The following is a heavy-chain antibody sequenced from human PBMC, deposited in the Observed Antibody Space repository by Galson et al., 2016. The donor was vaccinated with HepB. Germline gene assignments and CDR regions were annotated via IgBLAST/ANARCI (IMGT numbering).Heavy chain of an antibody. CDR1: GGSFSSGGYY. CDR2: IYNSGYT. Sequence: TLSLTCSVSGGSFSSGGYYWSWIRQVPGKGLEWVGCIYNSGYTYYNPSLKSRVTISVDTSKNQLSLKLRSVTAADTAVYYCARIPINFSGFDYWGQGILVTVSS. D-gene: IGHD2-15*01. J-gene: IGHJ4*02. V-gene: IGHV4-31*03. CDR3: ARIPINFSGFDY.